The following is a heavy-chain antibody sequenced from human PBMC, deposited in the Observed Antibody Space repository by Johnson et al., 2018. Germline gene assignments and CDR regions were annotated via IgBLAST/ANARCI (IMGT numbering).Heavy chain of an antibody. J-gene: IGHJ1*01. V-gene: IGHV3-33*01. CDR1: GFTFSSYG. CDR2: IGYDGSNK. D-gene: IGHD2-15*01. CDR3: ARAVGRLPDGYFQH. Sequence: QVQLVQSGGGVVQPGRSLRLSCAASGFTFSSYGMHWVRQAPGKGLEWVAVIGYDGSNKYYADSVKGRFTISRDNSKNTRYLQMGSLRAEDMAVYYCARAVGRLPDGYFQHWGQGTLVTVSS.